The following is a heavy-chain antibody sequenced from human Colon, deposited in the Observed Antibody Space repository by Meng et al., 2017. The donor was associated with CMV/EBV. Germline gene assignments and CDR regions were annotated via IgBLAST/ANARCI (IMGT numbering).Heavy chain of an antibody. Sequence: GESLKISCGASGLTFSAYVMNWVRQAPGKGLEWVSVIYSGGSTYYADSVKGRFTISRDNSKNTLYLQMNSLRAEDTAVYYCARGPDYGDFDYWGQGTLVTVSS. CDR1: GLTFSAYV. CDR3: ARGPDYGDFDY. CDR2: IYSGGST. D-gene: IGHD4-17*01. V-gene: IGHV3-53*01. J-gene: IGHJ4*02.